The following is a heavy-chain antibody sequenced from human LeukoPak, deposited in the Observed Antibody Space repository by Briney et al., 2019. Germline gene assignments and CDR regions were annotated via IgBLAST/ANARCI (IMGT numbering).Heavy chain of an antibody. D-gene: IGHD6-6*01. CDR2: IIPILGIA. Sequence: ASVKVSCKASGGTFSSYAISWVRQAPGQGLEWMGRIIPILGIANYAQKFQGRVTITADKSTSTAYMELSSLRSEDTAVYYRARGPPDSSDWGQGTLVTVSS. V-gene: IGHV1-69*04. CDR1: GGTFSSYA. J-gene: IGHJ4*02. CDR3: ARGPPDSSD.